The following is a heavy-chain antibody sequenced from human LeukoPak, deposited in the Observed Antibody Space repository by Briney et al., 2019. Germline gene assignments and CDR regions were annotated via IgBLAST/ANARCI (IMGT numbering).Heavy chain of an antibody. V-gene: IGHV4-31*03. CDR3: ARTVVVTATIDY. Sequence: SETLSLTCTVSGGSISSGGYCWSWIRQHPGKGLEWIGYIYYSGSTYYNPSLKSRVTISVDTSKNQFSLKLSSVTAADTAVYYCARTVVVTATIDYWGQGTLVTVSS. D-gene: IGHD2-21*02. CDR1: GGSISSGGYC. J-gene: IGHJ4*02. CDR2: IYYSGST.